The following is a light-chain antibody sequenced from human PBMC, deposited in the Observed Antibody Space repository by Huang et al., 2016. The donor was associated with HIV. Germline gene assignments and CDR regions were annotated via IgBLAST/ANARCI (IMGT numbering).Light chain of an antibody. CDR3: QQRGAWPLT. CDR1: QNINNY. V-gene: IGKV3-11*01. CDR2: DSF. J-gene: IGKJ4*01. Sequence: DIVLTQSPATLSLSPGQRATLSCRASQNINNYLVWYQQKPGLAPRLLIYDSFNRATGIPARFSGSGSGTDFTLTINTLEPEDFAVYYCQQRGAWPLTFGGGTKVEIK.